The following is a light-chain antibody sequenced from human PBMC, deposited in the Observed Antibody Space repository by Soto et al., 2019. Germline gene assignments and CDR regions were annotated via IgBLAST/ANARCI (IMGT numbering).Light chain of an antibody. CDR2: GAS. CDR3: QQYNSWPPIT. V-gene: IGKV3-15*01. CDR1: QSVSTY. Sequence: EIVLTESPVTLSLSPGERATLSCRASQSVSTYLAWYQVKPGQAPRLLIYGASTRATGIPARFSGGGSGTEFTLTISSLQSEDFAVYYCQQYNSWPPITFGQGTRLEIK. J-gene: IGKJ5*01.